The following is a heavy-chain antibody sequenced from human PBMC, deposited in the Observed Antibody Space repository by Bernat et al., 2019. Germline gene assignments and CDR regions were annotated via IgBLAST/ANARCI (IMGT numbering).Heavy chain of an antibody. V-gene: IGHV3-23*01. CDR1: GFTFSSYA. J-gene: IGHJ4*02. D-gene: IGHD3-10*01. CDR2: ISGSGGST. Sequence: EVQLLESGGGLVQPGGSLRLSCAASGFTFSSYAMSWVRQAPGKGLEWVSAISGSGGSTYYADSVKGRFTISRDNSKNTLYLQMNSLRGEDTAVYYCARDRDYPGTYFDYWGQGTLVTVSS. CDR3: ARDRDYPGTYFDY.